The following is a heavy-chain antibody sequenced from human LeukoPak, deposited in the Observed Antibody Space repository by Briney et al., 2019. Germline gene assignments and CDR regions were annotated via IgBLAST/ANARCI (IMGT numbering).Heavy chain of an antibody. V-gene: IGHV3-74*01. CDR3: ARGTSGRNYFFDY. CDR1: GFTFSNYW. D-gene: IGHD1-26*01. Sequence: PGGSLGLSCAASGFTFSNYWMHWVRQAPGKGLVWVSHIYSDGSSRNYVDSVKGRFTISRDNAKNTLYLQMNSLTAEDTAVYYCARGTSGRNYFFDYWGQGTLVSVSS. J-gene: IGHJ4*02. CDR2: IYSDGSSR.